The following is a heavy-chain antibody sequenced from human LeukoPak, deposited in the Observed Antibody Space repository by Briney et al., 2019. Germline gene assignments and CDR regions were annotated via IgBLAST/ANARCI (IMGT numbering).Heavy chain of an antibody. CDR2: ISAYNGNT. D-gene: IGHD3-10*01. J-gene: IGHJ4*02. CDR3: ARHIQAYYYGSESQYDY. Sequence: ASVKVSCKASGYTFTSYGISWVRQAPGQGLEGMGWISAYNGNTNYAQKLQGRVTMTTDTSTSTAYMELRSLRSDDTAVYYCARHIQAYYYGSESQYDYWGQGTLVTVSS. V-gene: IGHV1-18*01. CDR1: GYTFTSYG.